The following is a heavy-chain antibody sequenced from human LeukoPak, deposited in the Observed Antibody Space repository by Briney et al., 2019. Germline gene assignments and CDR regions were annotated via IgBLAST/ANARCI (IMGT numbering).Heavy chain of an antibody. CDR3: AREMRDMVRGIILYYFDY. CDR1: GGSISSSSYY. CDR2: IYYSGST. Sequence: TSETLSLTCTVSGGSISSSSYYWGWIRQPPGKGLEWIGSIYYSGSTYYNPSLKSRVTISVDTSKNQFSLKLTSLTAADTAIYYCAREMRDMVRGIILYYFDYWGQGTLVTVSS. V-gene: IGHV4-39*07. D-gene: IGHD3-10*01. J-gene: IGHJ4*02.